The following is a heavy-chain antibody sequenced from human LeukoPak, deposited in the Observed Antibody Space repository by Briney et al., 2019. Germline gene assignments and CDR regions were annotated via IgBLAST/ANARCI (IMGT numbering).Heavy chain of an antibody. CDR2: IYYSGST. Sequence: DPSETLSLTCTVSGGSISSYYWSWIRQPPGKGLEWIGYIYYSGSTNYNPSLKSRVTISVDTSKNQFPLKLSSVTAADTAVYYCASFLAGVFDYWGQGTLVTVSS. D-gene: IGHD6-13*01. V-gene: IGHV4-59*01. J-gene: IGHJ4*02. CDR1: GGSISSYY. CDR3: ASFLAGVFDY.